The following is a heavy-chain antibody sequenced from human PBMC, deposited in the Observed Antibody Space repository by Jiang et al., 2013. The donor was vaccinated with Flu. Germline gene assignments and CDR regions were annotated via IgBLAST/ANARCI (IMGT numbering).Heavy chain of an antibody. D-gene: IGHD3-3*01. CDR1: GGTFSSYA. CDR3: ANRRGLLNYDFWSGSVNYYYYGMDV. CDR2: IIPIFGTA. J-gene: IGHJ6*02. Sequence: GAEVKKPGSSVKVSCKASGGTFSSYAISWVRQAPGQGLEWMGGIIPIFGTANYAQKFQGRVTITADESTSTAYMELSSLRSEDTAVYYCANRRGLLNYDFWSGSVNYYYYGMDVWGQGTTVTVSS. V-gene: IGHV1-69*01.